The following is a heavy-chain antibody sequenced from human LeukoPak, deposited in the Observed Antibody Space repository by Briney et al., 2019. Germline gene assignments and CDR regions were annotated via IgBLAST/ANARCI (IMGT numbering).Heavy chain of an antibody. CDR2: INPNSGGT. J-gene: IGHJ4*02. CDR3: ARVNYDFWSGFEI. CDR1: GYTFTGYY. Sequence: GASVKVSCKASGYTFTGYYMHWVRQAPGQGLEWMGRINPNSGGTNYAQKFQGRVTMTRDTSISTAYMELSRLRSDDTAVYYCARVNYDFWSGFEIWGQGTLVTVSS. D-gene: IGHD3-3*01. V-gene: IGHV1-2*06.